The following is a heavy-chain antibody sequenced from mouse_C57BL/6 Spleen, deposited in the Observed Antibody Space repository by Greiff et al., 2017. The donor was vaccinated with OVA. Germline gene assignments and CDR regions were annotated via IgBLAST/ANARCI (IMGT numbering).Heavy chain of an antibody. CDR2: IHPNSGST. Sequence: QVQLKQPGAELVKPGASVKLSCKASGYTFTSYWMHWVKQRPGQGLEWIGMIHPNSGSTNYNEKFKSKATLTVDKSSSTAYMQLSSLTSEDSAVYYCARGEIYYAMDYWGQGTSVTVSS. J-gene: IGHJ4*01. CDR1: GYTFTSYW. V-gene: IGHV1-64*01. CDR3: ARGEIYYAMDY.